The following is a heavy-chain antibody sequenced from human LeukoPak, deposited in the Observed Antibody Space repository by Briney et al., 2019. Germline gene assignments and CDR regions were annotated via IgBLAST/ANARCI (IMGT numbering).Heavy chain of an antibody. J-gene: IGHJ4*02. CDR3: GRDIGAAIGH. Sequence: SQTLSLTCAISGDSVSSYSAGWNWIRQSPSRGLEWLGRTYYRSKWYNEYTLSVRSRITISPDTSKNQVSLQLNSVTPDDTAFYYCGRDIGAAIGHWGQGTLVTVSS. V-gene: IGHV6-1*01. CDR1: GDSVSSYSAG. D-gene: IGHD6-13*01. CDR2: TYYRSKWYN.